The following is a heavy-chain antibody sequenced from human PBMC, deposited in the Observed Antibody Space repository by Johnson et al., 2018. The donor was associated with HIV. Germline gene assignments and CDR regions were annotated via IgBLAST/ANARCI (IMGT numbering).Heavy chain of an antibody. Sequence: VQLVESGGGLVQPGRSLRLSCTASGFTFGDYAMSWVRQAPGKGLEWVGFIRSKAYGGTTEYATSVKGRFTISRDDSKSIAYLQMNSLKTEDTAVYYCTRAYYCGSGLDALESWGQGTMVTVSS. CDR1: GFTFGDYA. CDR3: TRAYYCGSGLDALES. V-gene: IGHV3-49*04. D-gene: IGHD3-10*01. J-gene: IGHJ3*02. CDR2: IRSKAYGGTT.